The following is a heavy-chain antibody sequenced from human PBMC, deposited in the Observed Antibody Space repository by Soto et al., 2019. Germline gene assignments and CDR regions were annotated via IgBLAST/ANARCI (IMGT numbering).Heavy chain of an antibody. V-gene: IGHV3-30-3*01. J-gene: IGHJ5*02. CDR3: ARALTNYYDSSGYYSGNWFDP. Sequence: GGSLRLSCAASGFTFSSYAMHWVRKAPGKGLEWVAVISYDGSNKYYADSVKGRFTISRDNSKNTLYLQMNSLRAEDTAVYYCARALTNYYDSSGYYSGNWFDPWGQGTLVTVSS. CDR2: ISYDGSNK. D-gene: IGHD3-22*01. CDR1: GFTFSSYA.